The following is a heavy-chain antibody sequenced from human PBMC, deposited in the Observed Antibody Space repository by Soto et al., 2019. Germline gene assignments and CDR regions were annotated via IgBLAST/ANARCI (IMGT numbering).Heavy chain of an antibody. D-gene: IGHD6-19*01. Sequence: QVQLVETGGGVVQPGRSLRLSCVASGFTFSTHAMHWVRQAPGKGLEWVAVVWSDGNKQYYADSVMGRFTISRDNSRNTLYLQMNSLRAEDTALYFCASGPPSSGWYRNIYYYYDLDAWGQGTTVTVTS. CDR2: VWSDGNKQ. J-gene: IGHJ6*02. CDR1: GFTFSTHA. CDR3: ASGPPSSGWYRNIYYYYDLDA. V-gene: IGHV3-33*01.